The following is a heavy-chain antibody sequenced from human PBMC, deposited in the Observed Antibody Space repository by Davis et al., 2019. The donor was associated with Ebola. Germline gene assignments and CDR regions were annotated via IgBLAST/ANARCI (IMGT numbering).Heavy chain of an antibody. J-gene: IGHJ4*02. V-gene: IGHV3-30*04. D-gene: IGHD4-17*01. CDR3: VRTTYGAPEY. CDR2: TSYDGRHK. Sequence: PGGSLRLSCAASGFTFTSYGMHWVRQAPGKGLEWVAVTSYDGRHKYYVDSVKGRFTISRDNSKNTLYLQMNSLTAEDTAVYYCVRTTYGAPEYWGQGTLVTVSS. CDR1: GFTFTSYG.